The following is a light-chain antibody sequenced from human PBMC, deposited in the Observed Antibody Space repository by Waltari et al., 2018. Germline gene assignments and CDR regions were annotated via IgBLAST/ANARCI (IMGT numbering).Light chain of an antibody. CDR1: RSNIGRQS. Sequence: QSVLTQPPSASGTPGQRVTISCSGSRSNIGRQSVNWYQHLPGTAPRLLIYRNNQRPSGVRDRFSGSKSGTSASLAISGLQSEDEAEYYCAVWDDSLNGPVFGGGTKLTVL. V-gene: IGLV1-44*01. CDR3: AVWDDSLNGPV. CDR2: RNN. J-gene: IGLJ2*01.